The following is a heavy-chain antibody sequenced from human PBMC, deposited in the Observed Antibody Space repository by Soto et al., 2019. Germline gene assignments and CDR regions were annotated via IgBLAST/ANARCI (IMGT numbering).Heavy chain of an antibody. Sequence: PSETLSLTCTVSGGSISSYYWSWIRQPAGKELEWIGRIYTSGSTGYNPSLKSRVTMSVDTSKSQFSLRLSSVTAADTAVYYCARGLSRSFDYWGPGSLVTVSS. CDR1: GGSISSYY. CDR2: IYTSGST. V-gene: IGHV4-4*07. D-gene: IGHD3-10*01. J-gene: IGHJ4*02. CDR3: ARGLSRSFDY.